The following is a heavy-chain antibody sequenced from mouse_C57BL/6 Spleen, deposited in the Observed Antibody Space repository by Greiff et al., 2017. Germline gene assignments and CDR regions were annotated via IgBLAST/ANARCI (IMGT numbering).Heavy chain of an antibody. CDR2: IYPGSGST. Sequence: VQLQQPGAELVKPGASVKMSCKASGYTFTSYWITWVKQRPGQGLEWIGDIYPGSGSTNYNEKFKSKATLTVDTSSSTAYMQLSSLTSEDSAVYYCARGGFNYGSSYWYFDVWGTGTTVTVSS. J-gene: IGHJ1*03. CDR3: ARGGFNYGSSYWYFDV. CDR1: GYTFTSYW. D-gene: IGHD1-1*01. V-gene: IGHV1-55*01.